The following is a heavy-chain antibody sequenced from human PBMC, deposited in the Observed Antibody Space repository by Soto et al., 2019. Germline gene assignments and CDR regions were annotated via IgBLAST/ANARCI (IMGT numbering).Heavy chain of an antibody. CDR1: GFTFSRYG. V-gene: IGHV3-33*01. Sequence: GGSLRLSCAASGFTFSRYGMHWVRQAPGKGLEWVALIWNDGIRKVYVDSVKGRFTISRDNSKNTLDLQMNSLRAEDTAVYYCARDDDYEANAFDYWGPGTLVTVSS. D-gene: IGHD3-22*01. CDR3: ARDDDYEANAFDY. CDR2: IWNDGIRK. J-gene: IGHJ4*02.